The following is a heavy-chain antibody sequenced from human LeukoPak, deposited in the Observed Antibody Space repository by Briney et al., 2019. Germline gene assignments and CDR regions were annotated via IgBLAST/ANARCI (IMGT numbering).Heavy chain of an antibody. J-gene: IGHJ6*03. Sequence: ASVKVSCKASGYTFTSYYMHWVRQAPGQGLEWMGIINPSGGSTSYAQKFQGRVTMTRNTSISTAYMELSSLRSEDTAVYYCARGLEMATIRFYYYMDVWGKGTTVTISS. CDR3: ARGLEMATIRFYYYMDV. V-gene: IGHV1-46*01. CDR2: INPSGGST. CDR1: GYTFTSYY. D-gene: IGHD5-24*01.